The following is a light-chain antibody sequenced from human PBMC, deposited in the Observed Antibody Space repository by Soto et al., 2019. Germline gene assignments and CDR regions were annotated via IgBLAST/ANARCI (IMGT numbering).Light chain of an antibody. CDR1: QYVSSF. J-gene: IGKJ1*01. V-gene: IGKV3-20*01. CDR2: GAS. Sequence: EIVLTQSPGTLSLSPGERATLSCRASQYVSSFLAXYQXKAGQAPRLLIYGASSRATGIPDRFSGSGSGTDFTLTISRLEPEDFAVYYCQQYGSSPWTFGQGTKV. CDR3: QQYGSSPWT.